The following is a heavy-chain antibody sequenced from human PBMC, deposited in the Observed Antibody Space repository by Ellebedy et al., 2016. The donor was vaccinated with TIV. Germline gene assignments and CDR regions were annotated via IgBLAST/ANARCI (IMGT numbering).Heavy chain of an antibody. CDR1: GVSISSYY. V-gene: IGHV4-59*01. J-gene: IGHJ4*02. D-gene: IGHD2-21*02. CDR2: IYYSGST. CDR3: ARDGDCGGDCSPTHFDY. Sequence: SETLSLTCTVSGVSISSYYWSWIRQPPGKGLEWIGYIYYSGSTNYNPSLKSRVTISVDTSKTQFSLKLSSVTAADTAVYYCARDGDCGGDCSPTHFDYWGQGTLVTVSS.